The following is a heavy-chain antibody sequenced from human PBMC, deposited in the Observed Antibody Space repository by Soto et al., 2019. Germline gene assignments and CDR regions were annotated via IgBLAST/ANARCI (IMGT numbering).Heavy chain of an antibody. D-gene: IGHD4-17*01. CDR1: GFTFSSYS. CDR2: ISSSSSYI. Sequence: GGSLRLSCAASGFTFSSYSMNWVRRAPGKGLEWVSSISSSSSYIYYADSVKGRFTISRDNAKNSLYLQMNSLRAEDTAVYYCARDMVGSVTTLEEDDYWGQGTLVTVSS. V-gene: IGHV3-21*01. CDR3: ARDMVGSVTTLEEDDY. J-gene: IGHJ4*02.